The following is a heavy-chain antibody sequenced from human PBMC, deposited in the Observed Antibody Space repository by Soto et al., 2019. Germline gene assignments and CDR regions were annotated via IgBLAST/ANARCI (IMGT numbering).Heavy chain of an antibody. D-gene: IGHD3-22*01. CDR3: AKGTGYYDGSAYPN. CDR1: GFTFSSYA. V-gene: IGHV3-23*01. J-gene: IGHJ4*02. CDR2: ISGSGGST. Sequence: EVQLLESGGGLVQPGGSLRLSCAVSGFTFSSYAMTWVRQAPGKGLEWVSAISGSGGSTHYADSVKGRFTISSDNSKNTLYLQMNSLRAEDTAVYYCAKGTGYYDGSAYPNWGQGTLVTVSS.